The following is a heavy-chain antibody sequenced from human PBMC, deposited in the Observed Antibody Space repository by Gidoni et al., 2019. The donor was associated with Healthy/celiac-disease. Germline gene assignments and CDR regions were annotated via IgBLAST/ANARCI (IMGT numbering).Heavy chain of an antibody. CDR3: ARHKGDYGDYSPGADDWGTRQVGTTIDY. J-gene: IGHJ4*02. CDR1: GGSISSSSYY. Sequence: QLQLQESGPGLVKPSETLSLTCTVSGGSISSSSYYWGWIRQPPGQGLEWIGSIYYSGSTYYNPSLKSRVTISVDTSKNQFSLKLSSVTAADTAVYYCARHKGDYGDYSPGADDWGTRQVGTTIDYWGQGTLVTVSS. CDR2: IYYSGST. D-gene: IGHD4-17*01. V-gene: IGHV4-39*01.